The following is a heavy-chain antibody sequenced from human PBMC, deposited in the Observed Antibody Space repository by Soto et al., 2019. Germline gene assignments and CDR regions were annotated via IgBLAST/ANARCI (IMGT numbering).Heavy chain of an antibody. CDR1: GYTFTGYY. CDR2: INPNSGGT. J-gene: IGHJ6*02. D-gene: IGHD3-3*01. Sequence: ASVKVSCKASGYTFTGYYMHWVRQAPGQGLEWMGWINPNSGGTNYAQKFQGWVTMTRDTSISTAYMELSRLRSDDTAVYFCARVGSITIFGVARGNNDYYYGMDVWGQGTTVTVSS. CDR3: ARVGSITIFGVARGNNDYYYGMDV. V-gene: IGHV1-2*04.